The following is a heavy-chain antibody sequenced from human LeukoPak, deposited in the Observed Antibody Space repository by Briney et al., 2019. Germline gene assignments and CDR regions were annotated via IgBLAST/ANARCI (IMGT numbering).Heavy chain of an antibody. Sequence: SETLSLACTVSGGSISSSSYYWGWIRQPPGKGLEWIGSIYYSETTYYNPSLKSRVTISVDTSKNQFSLKLSSVTAADTAVYYCTRGPEHYDILTGIDYWGQGTLVTVSS. J-gene: IGHJ4*02. D-gene: IGHD3-9*01. CDR1: GGSISSSSYY. V-gene: IGHV4-39*01. CDR3: TRGPEHYDILTGIDY. CDR2: IYYSETT.